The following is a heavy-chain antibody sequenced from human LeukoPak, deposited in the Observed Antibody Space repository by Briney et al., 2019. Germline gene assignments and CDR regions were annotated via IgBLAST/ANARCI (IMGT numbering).Heavy chain of an antibody. CDR1: GYTFTTYG. J-gene: IGHJ4*02. V-gene: IGHV1-18*01. Sequence: AAVKVSCKASGYTFTTYGISWVRQAPGQGLEWMGWISAYNGNTNYAQKLQGRVTITADESTSTAYMELGSLRSEDTAVYYCARVKVENYYDSSGYYEPYFDYWGQGTLVTVSS. CDR2: ISAYNGNT. D-gene: IGHD3-22*01. CDR3: ARVKVENYYDSSGYYEPYFDY.